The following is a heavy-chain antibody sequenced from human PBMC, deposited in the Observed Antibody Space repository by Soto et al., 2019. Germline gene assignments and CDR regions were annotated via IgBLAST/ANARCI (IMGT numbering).Heavy chain of an antibody. V-gene: IGHV3-33*01. CDR1: GFTFSSYG. CDR2: IWYDGSNK. CDR3: ARGTAPLYYFDY. D-gene: IGHD5-18*01. Sequence: QVQLVESGGGVVQPGRSLRLSCAASGFTFSSYGMHWVRQAPGKGLEWVAVIWYDGSNKYYADSVKGRFTISRDNSKNALYLQMNSLRAEDTAVYYCARGTAPLYYFDYWGQGTLVTVSS. J-gene: IGHJ4*02.